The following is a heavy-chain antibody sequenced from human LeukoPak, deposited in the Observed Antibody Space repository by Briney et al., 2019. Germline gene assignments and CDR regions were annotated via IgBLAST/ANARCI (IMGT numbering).Heavy chain of an antibody. CDR2: IIPIFGTA. D-gene: IGHD5-24*01. Sequence: GASVKVSCKASGDTFSSYAISWVRQAPGQGLEWMGGIIPIFGTANYAQKFQGRVTITADESTSTAYMELSSLRSEDTAVYYCARAPREISALPMDVWGKGITVTVSS. CDR1: GDTFSSYA. V-gene: IGHV1-69*13. CDR3: ARAPREISALPMDV. J-gene: IGHJ6*03.